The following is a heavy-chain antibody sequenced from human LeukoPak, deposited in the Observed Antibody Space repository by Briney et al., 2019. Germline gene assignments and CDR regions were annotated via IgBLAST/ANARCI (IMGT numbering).Heavy chain of an antibody. V-gene: IGHV3-23*01. J-gene: IGHJ4*02. CDR3: ARGGVDYYGSGTYYLMYYFDY. D-gene: IGHD3-10*01. CDR2: IDYSGGSS. CDR1: GFTLSSYE. Sequence: GGSLRLSCTVSGFTLSSYEMSWIRQAPGKGLEWVSSIDYSGGSSYYADSVKGRFTISRDDPHNTLYLQMNSLRAEDTAVYFCARGGVDYYGSGTYYLMYYFDYWGQGALVTVSS.